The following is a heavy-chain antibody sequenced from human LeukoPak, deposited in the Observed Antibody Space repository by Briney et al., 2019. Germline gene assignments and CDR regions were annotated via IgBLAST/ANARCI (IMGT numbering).Heavy chain of an antibody. CDR1: GLTVSSNY. V-gene: IGHV3-7*01. J-gene: IGHJ4*02. CDR3: AKDSYSKGDY. CDR2: IKQDGSEK. Sequence: PGGSLRLSCAASGLTVSSNYMSWVRQAPGKGLEWVANIKQDGSEKYYVDSVKGRFTISRDNAQNSFYLQMNSLETDDTAVYYCAKDSYSKGDYWGQGTLVTVSS. D-gene: IGHD4-11*01.